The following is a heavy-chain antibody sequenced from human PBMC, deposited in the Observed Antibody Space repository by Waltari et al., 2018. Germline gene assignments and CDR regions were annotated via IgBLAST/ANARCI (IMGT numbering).Heavy chain of an antibody. CDR3: ATGTRPYSSGWLD. D-gene: IGHD6-19*01. V-gene: IGHV1-24*01. Sequence: QVQLVQSGAEGKKPGASVKVSCKVSGYTLTELSMHWVPQAPRHGLEWLGGFDPEDGETIYAQKFQGRVTMTENTSTDTAYMELSSLRSEDTAVYYCATGTRPYSSGWLDWGQGTLVTVSS. CDR1: GYTLTELS. CDR2: FDPEDGET. J-gene: IGHJ4*02.